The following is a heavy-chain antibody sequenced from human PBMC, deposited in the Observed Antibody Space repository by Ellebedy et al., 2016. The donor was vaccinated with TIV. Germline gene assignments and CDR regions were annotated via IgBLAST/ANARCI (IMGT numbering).Heavy chain of an antibody. CDR3: LSEAFDI. D-gene: IGHD2/OR15-2a*01. Sequence: GGSLRLXXAASGFTFSSYGMHWVRQAPGKGLEWVAVISYDGTNKYYADSVKGRFTISRDRSKNTLYLQMKNLRAEDTAVYYCLSEAFDIWGQGTLVTVSS. V-gene: IGHV3-30*03. CDR1: GFTFSSYG. J-gene: IGHJ3*02. CDR2: ISYDGTNK.